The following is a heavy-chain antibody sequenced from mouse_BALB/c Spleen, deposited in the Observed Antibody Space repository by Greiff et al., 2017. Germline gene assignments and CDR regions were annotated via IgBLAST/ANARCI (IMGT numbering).Heavy chain of an antibody. D-gene: IGHD2-4*01. Sequence: VQLVESGPGLVQPSQSLSITCTVSGFSLTSYGVHWVRQSPGKGLEWLGVIWSGGSTDYNAAFISRLSISKDNSKSQVFFKMNSLQANDTAIYYCARNSDYEWYFDVWGAGTTVTVSS. CDR3: ARNSDYEWYFDV. CDR2: IWSGGST. V-gene: IGHV2-2*02. CDR1: GFSLTSYG. J-gene: IGHJ1*01.